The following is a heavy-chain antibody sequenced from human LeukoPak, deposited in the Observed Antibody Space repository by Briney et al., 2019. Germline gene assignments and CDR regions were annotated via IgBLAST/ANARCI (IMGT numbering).Heavy chain of an antibody. Sequence: SETLSLTCAVYGGSFSGYYWSWIRQPPGKGLEWIGEINHSGSTNYNPSLKSRVTISVDTSKNQFSLKLNSVTAADTAVYYCARRLMGTIDYWGQGTLVTVSS. J-gene: IGHJ4*02. CDR3: ARRLMGTIDY. CDR1: GGSFSGYY. CDR2: INHSGST. D-gene: IGHD5-12*01. V-gene: IGHV4-34*01.